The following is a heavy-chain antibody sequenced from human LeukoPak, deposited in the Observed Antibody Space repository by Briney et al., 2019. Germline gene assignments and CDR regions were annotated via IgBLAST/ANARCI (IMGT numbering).Heavy chain of an antibody. CDR3: AGGIAVAGRAGGDY. J-gene: IGHJ4*02. Sequence: GGSLRLSCAASGFTFSSYAMSWVRQAPGKGLEWVSAISGSGGSTYYADSAKGRFTISRDNSKNTLYLQMNSLRAEDTAVYYCAGGIAVAGRAGGDYWGQGTLVTVSS. V-gene: IGHV3-23*01. CDR1: GFTFSSYA. D-gene: IGHD6-19*01. CDR2: ISGSGGST.